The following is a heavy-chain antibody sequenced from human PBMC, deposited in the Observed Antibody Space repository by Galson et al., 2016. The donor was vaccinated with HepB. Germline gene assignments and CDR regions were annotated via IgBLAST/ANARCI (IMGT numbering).Heavy chain of an antibody. J-gene: IGHJ4*02. CDR1: GFTFSSYG. CDR3: DRCDDDNCRPGGGY. CDR2: ISYDGSNK. Sequence: SLRLSCAASGFTFSSYGMHWVRQAPGKGLEWLAVISYDGSNKYYADSVKGRITISRDNSKNTLYLQMNSLRAEDTAVYYCDRCDDDNCRPGGGYWGQGTLVTVAS. D-gene: IGHD1-20*01. V-gene: IGHV3-30*03.